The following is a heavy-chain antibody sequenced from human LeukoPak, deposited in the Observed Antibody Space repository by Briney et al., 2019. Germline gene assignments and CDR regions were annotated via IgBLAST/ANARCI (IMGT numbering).Heavy chain of an antibody. D-gene: IGHD3-10*01. J-gene: IGHJ5*02. V-gene: IGHV1-2*06. Sequence: ASVKVSCKASGYTFTGYYMHWVRQAPGQGLEWMGRINPNSGGTNYAQKFQGRVTMTRDTSISTAYMELSGLRSDDTAVYYCARALYYYGSGSYFIDPWGQGTLVTVSS. CDR2: INPNSGGT. CDR3: ARALYYYGSGSYFIDP. CDR1: GYTFTGYY.